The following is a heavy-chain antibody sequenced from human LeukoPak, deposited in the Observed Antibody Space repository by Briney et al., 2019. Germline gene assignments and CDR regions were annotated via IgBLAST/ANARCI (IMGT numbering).Heavy chain of an antibody. CDR3: ARTCSSSSCYMVH. Sequence: VASVKVSCKASGYTFAKFGITWVRQTPGQRREWMGWISVYNGNTNYAQNLQGRVTLTTETSTSTAYMELRSLRSDDTALYYCARTCSSSSCYMVHWGQGTLVTVSS. CDR2: ISVYNGNT. V-gene: IGHV1-18*01. J-gene: IGHJ4*02. CDR1: GYTFAKFG. D-gene: IGHD2-2*02.